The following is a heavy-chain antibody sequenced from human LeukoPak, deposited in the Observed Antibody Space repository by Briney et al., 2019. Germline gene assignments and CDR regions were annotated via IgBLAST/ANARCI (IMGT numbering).Heavy chain of an antibody. D-gene: IGHD1-26*01. CDR2: ISGGSEST. CDR3: AKGWTAVGS. V-gene: IGHV3-23*01. Sequence: GGSLRLSCVASGFTFSIYAMTWVRQAPGKGLEWVSGISGGSESTYYADSVKGRFTISRDNSKNTLYMEMDNLRGADTAVYYCAKGWTAVGSWGQGTRVTVSS. J-gene: IGHJ5*02. CDR1: GFTFSIYA.